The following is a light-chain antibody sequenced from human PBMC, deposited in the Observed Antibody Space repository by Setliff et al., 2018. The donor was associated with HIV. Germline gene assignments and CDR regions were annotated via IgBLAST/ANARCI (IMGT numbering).Light chain of an antibody. CDR1: SSDVGGYNL. Sequence: QSALAQPASVSGTPGQSITISCTGTSSDVGGYNLVSWYQQHPARAPKLLIYQATKRPSGVSNRFSGSKSGNMASLTISGLQAEDEADYYCCSNTGSNTSVFGTGTKVTVL. CDR2: QAT. J-gene: IGLJ1*01. CDR3: CSNTGSNTSV. V-gene: IGLV2-23*01.